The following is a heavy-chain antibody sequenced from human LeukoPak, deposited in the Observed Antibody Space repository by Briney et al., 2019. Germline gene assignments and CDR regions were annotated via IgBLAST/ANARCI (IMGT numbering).Heavy chain of an antibody. CDR3: ARLYSSSWYYFDY. D-gene: IGHD6-13*01. CDR1: GSSINNKKW. J-gene: IGHJ4*02. CDR2: IYYSGST. V-gene: IGHV4-39*01. Sequence: PSETLSLTCAVSGSSINNKKWWSWVRQPPGKGLEWIGSIYYSGSTYYNPSLKSRVTISVDTSKNQFSLKLSSVTAADTAVYYCARLYSSSWYYFDYWGQGTLVTVSS.